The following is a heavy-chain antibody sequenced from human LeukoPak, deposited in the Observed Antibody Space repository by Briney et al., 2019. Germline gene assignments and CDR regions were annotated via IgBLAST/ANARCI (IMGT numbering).Heavy chain of an antibody. D-gene: IGHD2-15*01. CDR3: TIDHIYSGGFYYNDWFDP. Sequence: GGSLRLSCAASGFTFSHAWMSWVRQAPGKGLEWVGRIKSKADAGTTDYAAPVKGRFTISRDDSKNTLYLQMNSLKTEDTAVYHCTIDHIYSGGFYYNDWFDPWGQGTLVTVSS. J-gene: IGHJ5*02. CDR1: GFTFSHAW. V-gene: IGHV3-15*01. CDR2: IKSKADAGTT.